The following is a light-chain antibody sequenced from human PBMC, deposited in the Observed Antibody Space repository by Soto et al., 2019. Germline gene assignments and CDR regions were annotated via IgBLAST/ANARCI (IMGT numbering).Light chain of an antibody. CDR2: EVT. CDR1: SSDVGGYDY. J-gene: IGLJ1*01. Sequence: QSALTQPASVSGSPGQSITISCTGTSSDVGGYDYVSWYQHHPGKAPKLMIFEVTNRPSGVSDRFSGSRSGNTASLTISGLQVEDEADYYCTSYSTTSPDVFGTGTKLTVL. CDR3: TSYSTTSPDV. V-gene: IGLV2-14*01.